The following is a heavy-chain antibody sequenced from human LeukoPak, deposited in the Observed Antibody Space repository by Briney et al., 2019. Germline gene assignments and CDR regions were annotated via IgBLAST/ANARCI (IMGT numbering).Heavy chain of an antibody. V-gene: IGHV5-51*01. CDR2: IYPGDSDP. CDR3: GRLSDFALDY. CDR1: GYSFTTYW. J-gene: IGHJ4*02. Sequence: GESLKISCKVSGYSFTTYWIAWVRQMPEKGLEWMGIIYPGDSDPRYSPSFQGQVTISADKSINTAYLQWSSLKASDTAIYYCGRLSDFALDYWGQGTLVTVSS. D-gene: IGHD3-3*01.